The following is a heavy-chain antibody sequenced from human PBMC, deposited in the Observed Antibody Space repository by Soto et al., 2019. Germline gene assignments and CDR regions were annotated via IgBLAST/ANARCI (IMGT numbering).Heavy chain of an antibody. J-gene: IGHJ4*01. Sequence: ASVKVSCQASGGTFTSYVFTWVRQAPGQGLEWMGGIISIFGTPNYGQKFQGRVTITADESTSTGFMELSSLTSEDTAIYYCARDLGSGYDPGDYWG. V-gene: IGHV1-69*13. CDR2: IISIFGTP. CDR1: GGTFTSYV. CDR3: ARDLGSGYDPGDY. D-gene: IGHD5-12*01.